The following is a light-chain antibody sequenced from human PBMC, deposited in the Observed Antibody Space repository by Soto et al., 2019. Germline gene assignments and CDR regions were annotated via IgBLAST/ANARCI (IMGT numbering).Light chain of an antibody. CDR1: STDFENYNL. CDR2: EGT. CDR3: SSYAGSRARVV. V-gene: IGLV2-23*01. Sequence: QSALTQPASVSGAPGQSITISCTRSSTDFENYNLVSWYQHCPDKAPKLIIYEGTKRPSEISDRFSGSESDTTASLIISGLKPEDEADYYCSSYAGSRARVVFGGGTNLTVL. J-gene: IGLJ2*01.